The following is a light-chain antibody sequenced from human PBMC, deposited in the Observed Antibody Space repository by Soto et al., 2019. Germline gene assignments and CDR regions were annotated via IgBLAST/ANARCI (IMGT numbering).Light chain of an antibody. V-gene: IGKV3-11*01. CDR3: QQSSTWPPAVT. CDR1: QTVSIY. CDR2: DAS. J-gene: IGKJ4*01. Sequence: EIVLTQSPANLFFSPGERANLACSASQTVSIYVAWYQQKPGQAPRLLIYDASNRATGIPARFSGSGSETDFTLTIRRLEPEDFAVYYCQQSSTWPPAVTLGGVPKLDLK.